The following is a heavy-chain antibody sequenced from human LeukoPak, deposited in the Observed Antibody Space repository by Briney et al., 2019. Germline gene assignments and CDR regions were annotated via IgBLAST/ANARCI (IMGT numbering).Heavy chain of an antibody. CDR1: GFTFSDYY. D-gene: IGHD2-2*01. V-gene: IGHV3-11*01. J-gene: IGHJ4*02. Sequence: GGSPRLSCAASGFTFSDYYMSWIRQAPGKGLEWVSYISSGGSTIYYADSVKGRFTISRDNAKNSLFLQMNSLRADDTAVYNCAKDLGVYCSTPSCPADYWGQGTLVTVSS. CDR3: AKDLGVYCSTPSCPADY. CDR2: ISSGGSTI.